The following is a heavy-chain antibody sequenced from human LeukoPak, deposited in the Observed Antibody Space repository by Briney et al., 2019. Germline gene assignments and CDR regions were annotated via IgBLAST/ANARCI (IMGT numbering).Heavy chain of an antibody. V-gene: IGHV4-34*01. CDR1: GGSFSSYY. Sequence: SETLSLTCTVSGGSFSSYYWSWIRQPPGKGLEWIGEINHSGSTNYNPSLKSRVTISVDTSKNQFSLKLSSVTAADTAVYYCATISSWYDYWGQGTLVTVSS. CDR2: INHSGST. CDR3: ATISSWYDY. J-gene: IGHJ4*02. D-gene: IGHD6-13*01.